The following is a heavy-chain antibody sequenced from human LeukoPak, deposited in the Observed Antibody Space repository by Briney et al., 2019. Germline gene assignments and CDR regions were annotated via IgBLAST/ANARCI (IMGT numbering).Heavy chain of an antibody. D-gene: IGHD3-22*01. CDR1: GYTFTGYY. CDR3: ARAGNSYDSSVYRGGFDY. J-gene: IGHJ4*02. CDR2: INPNSGGT. V-gene: IGHV1-2*02. Sequence: ASVKVSCKASGYTFTGYYMHWVRQAPGQGLEWMGWINPNSGGTNYAQKFQGRVTMTRDTSISTAYMELSRLRSDDTAVYYCARAGNSYDSSVYRGGFDYGGKGPRVPVS.